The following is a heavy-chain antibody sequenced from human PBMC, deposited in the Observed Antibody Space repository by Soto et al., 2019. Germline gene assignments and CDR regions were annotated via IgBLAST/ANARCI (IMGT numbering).Heavy chain of an antibody. J-gene: IGHJ6*03. V-gene: IGHV3-23*01. CDR3: AKDHQAVWDPGAYFMDV. CDR2: ISGGCGSA. D-gene: IGHD1-26*01. CDR1: GFTFSSYA. Sequence: EVQLLESGGGLVQPGGSLRLSCAASGFTFSSYAMSWVRQAPGKGLEWVSAISGGCGSAYYADSVRGRFTISRDNSRNTLYLQMNSLRAEDTAIYYCAKDHQAVWDPGAYFMDVWGKGTTVTVCS.